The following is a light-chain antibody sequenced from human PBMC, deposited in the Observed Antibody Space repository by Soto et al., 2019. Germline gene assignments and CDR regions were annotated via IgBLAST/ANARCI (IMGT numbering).Light chain of an antibody. CDR3: SSYTSGSAWV. Sequence: QSVPTQPASVSGSPGESITISCTGTSRDVGGYNYVSWYQRHSGKAPKLMIYEVHNRPSGVSNRFSGSKSGNTASLTIFGLQAEDEADYFCSSYTSGSAWVFGGGTKVTVL. J-gene: IGLJ3*02. V-gene: IGLV2-14*01. CDR1: SRDVGGYNY. CDR2: EVH.